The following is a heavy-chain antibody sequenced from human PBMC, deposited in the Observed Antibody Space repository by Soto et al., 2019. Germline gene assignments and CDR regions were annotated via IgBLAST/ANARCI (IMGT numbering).Heavy chain of an antibody. D-gene: IGHD2-2*01. J-gene: IGHJ6*02. Sequence: QVQLQESGPGLVKPSQTLSLTCTVSGGSISSGGYYWNSIRQHPGKGLEWIGYIYYSGSTYYNPSLKSRVTISVDTSKNQFSLKLSYVTAADTAVYYCARAVREDIVVVPGDVWGRGTTVTVSS. V-gene: IGHV4-31*03. CDR1: GGSISSGGYY. CDR2: IYYSGST. CDR3: ARAVREDIVVVPGDV.